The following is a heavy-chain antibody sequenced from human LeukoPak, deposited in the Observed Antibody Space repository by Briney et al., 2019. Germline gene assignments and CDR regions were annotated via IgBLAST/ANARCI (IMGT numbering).Heavy chain of an antibody. J-gene: IGHJ6*02. D-gene: IGHD5-24*01. CDR3: ASRDKGYYYGMDV. V-gene: IGHV3-66*01. CDR1: GFTVSSNY. Sequence: GGSLRLSCAASGFTVSSNYMSWVRQAPGKGLEGVSLIYSGGSTYYVDSVKGRFTISRDNSKNTLYLQVNSLRAEDTAVYYCASRDKGYYYGMDVWGQGTTVTVSS. CDR2: IYSGGST.